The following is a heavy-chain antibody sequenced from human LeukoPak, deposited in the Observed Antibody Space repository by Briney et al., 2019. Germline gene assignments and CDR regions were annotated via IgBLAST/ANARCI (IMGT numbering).Heavy chain of an antibody. D-gene: IGHD4-17*01. CDR2: INHSGST. V-gene: IGHV4-34*01. J-gene: IGHJ4*02. Sequence: SETLSLTCAVYGGSFSGYYWSWIRQPPGKGLEWIGEINHSGSTNYNPSLKSRVTISVDTSKNQFSLKLSSVTAADTAVYYCANSIDFDYGDYYFDYWGQGALVTISS. CDR1: GGSFSGYY. CDR3: ANSIDFDYGDYYFDY.